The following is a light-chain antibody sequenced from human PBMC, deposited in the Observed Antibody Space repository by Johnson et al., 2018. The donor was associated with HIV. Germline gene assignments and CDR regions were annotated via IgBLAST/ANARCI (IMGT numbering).Light chain of an antibody. CDR2: ENN. V-gene: IGLV1-51*02. J-gene: IGLJ1*01. CDR3: GTWDSSLSAYV. CDR1: SSNIGNDS. Sequence: QSVLTQPPSVSAAPGQRVTISCSGSSSNIGNDSVSWYQQLPGTAPELLIYENNRRPSGIPDRFSGSKSGTSATLGITGLQTGDEADYYCGTWDSSLSAYVFGTGTKVIVL.